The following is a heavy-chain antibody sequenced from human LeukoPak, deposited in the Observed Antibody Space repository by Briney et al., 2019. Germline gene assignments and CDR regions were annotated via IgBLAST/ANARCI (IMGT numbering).Heavy chain of an antibody. D-gene: IGHD6-13*01. CDR3: AKRESYSNSPIDY. CDR2: NSHDGGGK. J-gene: IGHJ4*02. Sequence: GGSLRLSCAASGFSFSSYAMSWVRQAPGKGLEWVSSNSHDGGGKYYADSVKGRFTISRDNSKDTLYLQMSSLRAEDTAIYYCAKRESYSNSPIDYWGQGTLVTVSS. V-gene: IGHV3-23*01. CDR1: GFSFSSYA.